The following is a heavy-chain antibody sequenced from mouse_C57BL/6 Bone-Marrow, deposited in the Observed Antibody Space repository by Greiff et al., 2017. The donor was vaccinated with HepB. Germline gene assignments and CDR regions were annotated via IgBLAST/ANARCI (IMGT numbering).Heavy chain of an antibody. V-gene: IGHV8-8*01. CDR1: GFSLSTFGMG. J-gene: IGHJ4*01. Sequence: QVTLKVSGPGILQPSQTLSLTCSFSGFSLSTFGMGVGWIRQPSGKGLEWLAHIWWDDYKYYNPALKSRLPISKDTSKNQVFLKIANVDTADTATYYCARMLYGNYPYAMDYWGQGTSVTVSS. D-gene: IGHD2-10*02. CDR2: IWWDDYK. CDR3: ARMLYGNYPYAMDY.